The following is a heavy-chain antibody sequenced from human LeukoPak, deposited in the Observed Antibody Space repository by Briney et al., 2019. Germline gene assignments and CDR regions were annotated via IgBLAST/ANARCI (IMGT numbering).Heavy chain of an antibody. J-gene: IGHJ5*02. D-gene: IGHD1-26*01. CDR2: ISDYSGNT. CDR3: ARQEVGAHGHWFDP. CDR1: GYTFTTYG. Sequence: PEASVKVSCKASGYTFTTYGVSWVRQAPGQGLEWIGLISDYSGNTNYAQKLQGRVTMTTDTSTSTAYMELRSLRSDDTAVYYCARQEVGAHGHWFDPWGQGTLVTVSS. V-gene: IGHV1-18*01.